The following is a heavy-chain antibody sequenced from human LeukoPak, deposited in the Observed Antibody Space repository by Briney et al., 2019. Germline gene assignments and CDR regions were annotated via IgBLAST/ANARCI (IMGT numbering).Heavy chain of an antibody. Sequence: GGSLRLSCAASGSTFDDYGMSWVRQAPGKGPEWVSGINWNGGSTGYADSVKGRFTISRDNAKNSLYLQMNSLRAEDTALYYCARGYFETPNQLDYWGQGALVTVSS. CDR2: INWNGGST. D-gene: IGHD3-9*01. J-gene: IGHJ4*02. V-gene: IGHV3-20*04. CDR3: ARGYFETPNQLDY. CDR1: GSTFDDYG.